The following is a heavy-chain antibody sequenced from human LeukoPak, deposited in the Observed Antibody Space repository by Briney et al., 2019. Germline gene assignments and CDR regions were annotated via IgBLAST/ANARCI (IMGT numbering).Heavy chain of an antibody. CDR1: GYTFITYY. J-gene: IGHJ4*02. V-gene: IGHV1-3*01. CDR3: ASTVGATIKGGVDY. CDR2: INAGNGNT. Sequence: ASVKVSCKASGYTFITYYMHWVRQAPGQRLEWMGWINAGNGNTKYSQKFQGRVTITRDTSASTAYMELSSLRSEDTAVYYCASTVGATIKGGVDYWGQGTLVTVSS. D-gene: IGHD1-26*01.